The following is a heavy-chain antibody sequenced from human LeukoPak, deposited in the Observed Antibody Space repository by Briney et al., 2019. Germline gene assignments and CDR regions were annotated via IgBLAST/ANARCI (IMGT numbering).Heavy chain of an antibody. CDR2: IKQDGSEI. CDR3: ASEGGSTYAFDI. CDR1: GFTFSTYW. Sequence: PGGSLRLSCAASGFTFSTYWMSWVRQAPGKGLEWVANIKQDGSEIYYVDSVKGRFTISRDNAKNSLYLQTNSLRAEDTAVYYCASEGGSTYAFDIWGQGTMVTVSS. V-gene: IGHV3-7*01. J-gene: IGHJ3*02. D-gene: IGHD1-26*01.